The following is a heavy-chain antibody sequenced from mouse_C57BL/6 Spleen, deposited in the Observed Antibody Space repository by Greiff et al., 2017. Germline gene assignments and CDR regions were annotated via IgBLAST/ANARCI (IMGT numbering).Heavy chain of an antibody. CDR1: GYSFTGYY. V-gene: IGHV1-42*01. J-gene: IGHJ3*01. CDR3: ARSGWAY. Sequence: EVQLQQSGPELVKPGASVQISCKASGYSFTGYYLNWLKQSPEKSLEWIGDINPSTGGTPYNQKFQAKATLTVYKSSSTAYMQLKSLTSADSAVYYCARSGWAYWGQGTLVTVSA. D-gene: IGHD1-1*02. CDR2: INPSTGGT.